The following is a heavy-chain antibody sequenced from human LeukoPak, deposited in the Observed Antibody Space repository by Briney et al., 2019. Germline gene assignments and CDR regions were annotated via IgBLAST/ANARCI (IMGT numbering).Heavy chain of an antibody. V-gene: IGHV3-23*01. CDR3: PKGSGGARPYYFDY. CDR2: ITGGGGST. J-gene: IGHJ4*02. Sequence: GGSLRLSCAASGFTFSNYAMSWVRQAPGKGLEWVSAITGGGGSTYYADSVKGRFTISRDNSQSTLYLQMNSLRAEDTAVYYCPKGSGGARPYYFDYWGQGTLVTVSS. CDR1: GFTFSNYA. D-gene: IGHD6-6*01.